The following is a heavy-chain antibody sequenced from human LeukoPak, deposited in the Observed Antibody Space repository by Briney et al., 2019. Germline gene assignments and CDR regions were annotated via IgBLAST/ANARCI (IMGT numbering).Heavy chain of an antibody. Sequence: ASVKVSCKASGVTFSSYAITWVRQAPGQGLEWMGGIIGIFGTATYARKFQGRVTISMDESTSTVYMELSSLRSDDTAVCYCARSDRYYYDYMDVWGKGTTDTVSS. CDR2: IIGIFGTA. D-gene: IGHD2-15*01. J-gene: IGHJ6*03. CDR1: GVTFSSYA. V-gene: IGHV1-69*05. CDR3: ARSDRYYYDYMDV.